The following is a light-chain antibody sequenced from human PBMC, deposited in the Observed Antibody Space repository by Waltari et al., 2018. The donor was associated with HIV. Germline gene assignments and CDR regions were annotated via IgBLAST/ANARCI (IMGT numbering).Light chain of an antibody. Sequence: NFKLTQPLSVSESPGKTVTISCTRSSGNIASNYVQWYQQRPGSAPPTVISEDNQRPSGVPARFSGSIDSSSNSASLTRSGLKTEDEADYYCQSYDSNDPWVFGGGTKLTVL. CDR3: QSYDSNDPWV. V-gene: IGLV6-57*04. CDR1: SGNIASNY. J-gene: IGLJ3*02. CDR2: EDN.